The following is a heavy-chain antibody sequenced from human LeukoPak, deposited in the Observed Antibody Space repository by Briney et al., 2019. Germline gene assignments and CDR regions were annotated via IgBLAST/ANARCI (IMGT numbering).Heavy chain of an antibody. V-gene: IGHV3-66*01. CDR1: GFTVSSNY. CDR3: ARDLSLHGSGSYRD. Sequence: GRSLRLSCAASGFTVSSNYMSWVRQAPGKGLEWVSVIYSGGSTYYADSVKGRFTISRDNSKNTLYLQMNSLRAEDTAVYYCARDLSLHGSGSYRDWGQGTLVTVSS. CDR2: IYSGGST. J-gene: IGHJ4*02. D-gene: IGHD3-10*01.